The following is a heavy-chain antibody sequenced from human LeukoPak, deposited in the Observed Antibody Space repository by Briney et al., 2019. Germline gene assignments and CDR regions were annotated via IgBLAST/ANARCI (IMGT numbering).Heavy chain of an antibody. J-gene: IGHJ4*02. Sequence: ASVKVSCKASGYSFTNYYMHWVRQAPGQGLEWMRMINPSGASTTYAQNFQGRVAMTRDMSTSTVYMELSSLTSEDTAVYYCARTRGYYFDYWGQGTLVTVSS. V-gene: IGHV1-46*01. CDR1: GYSFTNYY. CDR2: INPSGAST. CDR3: ARTRGYYFDY.